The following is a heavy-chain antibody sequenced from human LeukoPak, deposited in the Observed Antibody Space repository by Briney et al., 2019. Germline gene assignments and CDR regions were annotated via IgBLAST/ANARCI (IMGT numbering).Heavy chain of an antibody. CDR3: ARVDRKAVGH. CDR2: IYTSGST. D-gene: IGHD2-15*01. Sequence: SETLSLTCTVSGGSISSGSYYWSWIRQPAGKGLEWIGRIYTSGSTNYNPSLKSRVTISVDTSKNQFSLKLSSVTAADTAVYYCARVDRKAVGHWGQGTLVTVSS. J-gene: IGHJ5*02. CDR1: GGSISSGSYY. V-gene: IGHV4-61*02.